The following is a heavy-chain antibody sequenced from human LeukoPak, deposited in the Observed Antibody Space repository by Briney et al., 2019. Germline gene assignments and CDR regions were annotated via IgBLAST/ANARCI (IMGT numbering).Heavy chain of an antibody. Sequence: GASVKVSCKASGYTFTNNYIHWVRRAPGQGLEWLGWINPNSGDTRYEPKFQGRVTMTGDTSITTVYMELSSLRSDDTAVYFCVRDYRGNSFDYWGQGTLVTVSS. V-gene: IGHV1-2*02. CDR2: INPNSGDT. CDR3: VRDYRGNSFDY. CDR1: GYTFTNNY. D-gene: IGHD2-21*01. J-gene: IGHJ4*02.